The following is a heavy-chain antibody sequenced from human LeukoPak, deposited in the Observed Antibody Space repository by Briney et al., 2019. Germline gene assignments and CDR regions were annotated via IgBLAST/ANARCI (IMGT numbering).Heavy chain of an antibody. CDR2: INHSGST. CDR3: AREGWFGESYFDY. J-gene: IGHJ4*02. Sequence: KPLETLSLTCAVYGGSFSGYYWSWIRQPPGKGLEWIGEINHSGSTNYNPSLKSRVTISVDTSKNQFSLKLSSVTAADTAVYYCAREGWFGESYFDYWGQGTLVTVSS. V-gene: IGHV4-34*01. D-gene: IGHD3-10*01. CDR1: GGSFSGYY.